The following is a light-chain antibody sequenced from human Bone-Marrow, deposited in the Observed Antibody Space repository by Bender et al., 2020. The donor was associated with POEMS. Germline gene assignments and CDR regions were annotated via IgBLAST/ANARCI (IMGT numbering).Light chain of an antibody. V-gene: IGLV1-40*01. CDR1: ASNIGSSS. Sequence: QSVLTQPPSVSGTPGQTVTISCSGSASNIGSSSVYWYQHLPGTAPKLLIYGYNNRPSGVPDRFSGSKSGTSASLAITGLQAEDEGDYYCQSYDNSLGGWVFGGGTKLTVL. CDR2: GYN. J-gene: IGLJ3*02. CDR3: QSYDNSLGGWV.